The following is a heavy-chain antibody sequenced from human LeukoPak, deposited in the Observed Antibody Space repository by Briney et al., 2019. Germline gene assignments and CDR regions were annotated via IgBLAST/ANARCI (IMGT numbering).Heavy chain of an antibody. CDR1: GFTFSSYG. CDR2: IWCDGSNK. Sequence: GRSLRLSCAASGFTFSSYGMHWLRQAPGKGLEWVAVIWCDGSNKYYADSVKARFTISRDNSKNTLYLQMNSLRAEDTAVYYCARDPNIAAAAYYFDYWGQGTLVTVSS. CDR3: ARDPNIAAAAYYFDY. J-gene: IGHJ4*02. V-gene: IGHV3-33*01. D-gene: IGHD6-13*01.